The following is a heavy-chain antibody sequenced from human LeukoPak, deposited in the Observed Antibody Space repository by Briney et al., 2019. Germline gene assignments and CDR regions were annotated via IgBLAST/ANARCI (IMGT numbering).Heavy chain of an antibody. D-gene: IGHD4-23*01. CDR1: GFTFANYA. J-gene: IGHJ4*02. CDR2: ISASGADT. CDR3: PKPLLTPGN. Sequence: GGSLRLSCTTSGFTFANYAMAWVRQSPGKGLEWVSTISASGADTYYADSVRGRFTIFRDNSGHILYLQLNRLRVDDTAFYYCPKPLLTPGNWGPGTLVTVSS. V-gene: IGHV3-23*01.